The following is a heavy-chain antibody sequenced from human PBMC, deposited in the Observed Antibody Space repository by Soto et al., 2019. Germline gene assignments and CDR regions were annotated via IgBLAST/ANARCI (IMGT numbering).Heavy chain of an antibody. CDR1: GYTLTELS. CDR2: FDPEDGET. Sequence: GASVKVSCKVSGYTLTELSMHWVRQAPGKGLGWMGGFDPEDGETIYAQKFQGRVTMTEDTSTDTAYMELSSLRSEDTAVYYCATDGGYCSSTSCYYYYYYGMDVWGQGTTVTVSS. D-gene: IGHD2-2*01. J-gene: IGHJ6*02. CDR3: ATDGGYCSSTSCYYYYYYGMDV. V-gene: IGHV1-24*01.